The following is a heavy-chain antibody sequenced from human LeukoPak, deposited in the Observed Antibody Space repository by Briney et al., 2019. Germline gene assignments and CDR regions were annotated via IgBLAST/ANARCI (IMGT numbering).Heavy chain of an antibody. CDR2: IYYSGST. Sequence: KPSETLSLTCTVSGGSISSSSYYWGWIRQPPGKGLEWIGSIYYSGSTYYNPSLKSRVTISVDTSKNQFSLKLSSVTAADTAVYYCARVNSGLLDYWGQGTLVTVSS. D-gene: IGHD6-25*01. V-gene: IGHV4-39*07. CDR1: GGSISSSSYY. CDR3: ARVNSGLLDY. J-gene: IGHJ4*02.